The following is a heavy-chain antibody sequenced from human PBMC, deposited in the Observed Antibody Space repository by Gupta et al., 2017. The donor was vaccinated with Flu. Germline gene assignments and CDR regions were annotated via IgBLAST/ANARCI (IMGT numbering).Heavy chain of an antibody. CDR3: ARVESRRLNFFDY. CDR2: ISGSSPTI. CDR1: YS. V-gene: IGHV3-48*01. J-gene: IGHJ4*02. Sequence: YSMSWVRQAPGKGLEWVSYISGSSPTIYYAGSVQGRFTISRDNGKNSLYLQMNSLRAEDTAVYYCARVESRRLNFFDYWGQGTLVAVSS. D-gene: IGHD6-6*01.